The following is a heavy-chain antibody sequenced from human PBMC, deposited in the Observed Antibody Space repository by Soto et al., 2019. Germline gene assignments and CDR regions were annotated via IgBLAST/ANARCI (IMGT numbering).Heavy chain of an antibody. CDR1: GFTLSNYW. CDR2: MRSDGSST. Sequence: EVQLVESGGGLVQPEGSLRLSCAASGFTLSNYWMHWARQAPGKGLVWVSRMRSDGSSTNYADSVKGRFTISRDNAKNTLHLQMNGLRAEDTAVYYCASVPYCISSSCYSYFESWGQGTLVTVSS. J-gene: IGHJ4*02. CDR3: ASVPYCISSSCYSYFES. D-gene: IGHD2-2*01. V-gene: IGHV3-74*01.